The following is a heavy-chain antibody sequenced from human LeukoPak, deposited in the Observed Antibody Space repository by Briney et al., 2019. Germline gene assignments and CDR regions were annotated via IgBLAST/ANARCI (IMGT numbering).Heavy chain of an antibody. CDR2: ISISGSSM. V-gene: IGHV3-48*03. D-gene: IGHD3-10*01. CDR3: ARAYGNFDY. J-gene: IGHJ4*02. Sequence: GGSLRLSCAASGFTFRSYEMDWDRQAPGKGLEWVSYISISGSSMYYADSVKGRFTISRDNAKNSLSLQMNSLRAEDTAVYYCARAYGNFDYWGQGTLVTVSS. CDR1: GFTFRSYE.